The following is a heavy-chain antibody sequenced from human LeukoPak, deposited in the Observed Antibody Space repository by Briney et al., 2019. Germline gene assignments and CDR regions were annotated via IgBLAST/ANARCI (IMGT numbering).Heavy chain of an antibody. D-gene: IGHD6-19*01. CDR3: ARDRGWAVDF. V-gene: IGHV3-30*02. CDR2: IQSDGGNK. J-gene: IGHJ4*02. Sequence: GGSLRLSRAASGFTFTNFGIHWVRQAPGKGLEWVASIQSDGGNKYYADSMKGRFTISKDNSKNTVDMEMNSLRAEDTAVYYCARDRGWAVDFWGQGALVTVSS. CDR1: GFTFTNFG.